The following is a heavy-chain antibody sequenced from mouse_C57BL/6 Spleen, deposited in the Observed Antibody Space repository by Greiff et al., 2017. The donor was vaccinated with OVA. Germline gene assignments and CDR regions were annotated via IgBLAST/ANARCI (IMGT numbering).Heavy chain of an antibody. J-gene: IGHJ4*01. D-gene: IGHD1-1*01. CDR2: ISSGGSYT. CDR1: GFTFSSYG. Sequence: EVKLMESGGDLVKPGGSLKLSCAASGFTFSSYGMSWVRQTPDKRLEWVATISSGGSYTYYPDSVKGRFTISRDNAKNTLYLQMSSLKSEDTAMYYCARHEELRGDYAMDYWGQGTSVTVSS. CDR3: ARHEELRGDYAMDY. V-gene: IGHV5-6*01.